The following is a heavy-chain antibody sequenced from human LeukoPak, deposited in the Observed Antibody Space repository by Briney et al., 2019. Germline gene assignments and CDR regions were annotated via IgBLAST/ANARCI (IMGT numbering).Heavy chain of an antibody. V-gene: IGHV3-7*01. D-gene: IGHD2-2*01. CDR3: ARDWEAPAATVDY. Sequence: PGGSLRLSCAAPGFTFSSYWMSWVRQAPGKGLEWVANIKQDGSAKYYVDSVKGRFTISRDNAKNSLYLQMNSLRAEDTAVYYCARDWEAPAATVDYWGQGTLVTVSS. J-gene: IGHJ4*02. CDR1: GFTFSSYW. CDR2: IKQDGSAK.